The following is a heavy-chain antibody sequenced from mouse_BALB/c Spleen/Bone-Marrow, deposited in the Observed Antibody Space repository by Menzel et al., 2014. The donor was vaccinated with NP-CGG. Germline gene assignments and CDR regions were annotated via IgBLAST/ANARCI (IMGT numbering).Heavy chain of an antibody. CDR2: ISNGSSTI. CDR3: ARKGAMITHYYAMDY. CDR1: GFTFSSFG. Sequence: EVKLMESGGGLVQPGGSRKLSCAASGFTFSSFGIHWVRQASEKGLEWVAYISNGSSTIYYADTVKGRFTISRDNPKNTLFLQMTSLRSEDTAMYYCARKGAMITHYYAMDYWGQGTSVTVSS. J-gene: IGHJ4*01. V-gene: IGHV5-17*02. D-gene: IGHD2-4*01.